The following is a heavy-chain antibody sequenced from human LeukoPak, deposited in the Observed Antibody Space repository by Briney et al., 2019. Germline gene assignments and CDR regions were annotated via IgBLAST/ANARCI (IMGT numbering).Heavy chain of an antibody. V-gene: IGHV5-51*01. J-gene: IGHJ6*03. CDR2: IYPGDSDT. CDR3: ARRGSIAVAGIGYYYYYMDV. D-gene: IGHD6-19*01. Sequence: GESQKISCKGSGYSFTSYWIGWVRQMPGKGLEWMGIIYPGDSDTRYSPSFQGQVTISADKSISTAYLQWSSLKASDTAMYYCARRGSIAVAGIGYYYYYMDVWGKGTTVTVSS. CDR1: GYSFTSYW.